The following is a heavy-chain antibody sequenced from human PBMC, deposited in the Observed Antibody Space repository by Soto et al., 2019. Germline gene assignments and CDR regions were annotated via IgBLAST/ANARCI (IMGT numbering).Heavy chain of an antibody. J-gene: IGHJ4*02. CDR3: TIPLTYYYDSSGYRQGFDY. D-gene: IGHD3-22*01. CDR1: RFSLNNAW. CDR2: IKSKTDGGTT. V-gene: IGHV3-15*01. Sequence: IGSAASRFSLNNAWMSWARQAPGKGLEWVGRIKSKTDGGTTDYASSVKGRFTISRDDSKNTLYLQMNSLKTEDTAVYYCTIPLTYYYDSSGYRQGFDYRGQGTLVTVSS.